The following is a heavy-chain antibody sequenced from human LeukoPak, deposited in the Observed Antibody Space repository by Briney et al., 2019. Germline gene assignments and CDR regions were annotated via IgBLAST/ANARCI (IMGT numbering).Heavy chain of an antibody. D-gene: IGHD2-21*02. V-gene: IGHV1-46*01. CDR2: INPSGGST. J-gene: IGHJ4*02. CDR1: GYTFTSYY. CDR3: ARDHAHGVTFDY. Sequence: ASVTVSFTASGYTFTSYYMHWVRQAPGQGLEWMGIINPSGGSTSYAQKFQGRVTMTRDTSTSTVYMELSSLRSEDTAVYYCARDHAHGVTFDYWGQGTLVTVSS.